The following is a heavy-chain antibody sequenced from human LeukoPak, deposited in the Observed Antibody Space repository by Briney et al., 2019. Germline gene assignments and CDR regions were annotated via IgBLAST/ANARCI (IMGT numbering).Heavy chain of an antibody. D-gene: IGHD3-3*01. J-gene: IGHJ4*02. CDR2: FDPEDGET. V-gene: IGHV1-24*01. Sequence: ASVKVSCKVSGYTLTELSMHWVRQAPGKGREWMGGFDPEDGETIYAQKFQGRVTMTEDTSTDTAYMELSSLRSEDTAVYYCATRYDFWSGYNLYYFDYWGQGTLVTVSS. CDR1: GYTLTELS. CDR3: ATRYDFWSGYNLYYFDY.